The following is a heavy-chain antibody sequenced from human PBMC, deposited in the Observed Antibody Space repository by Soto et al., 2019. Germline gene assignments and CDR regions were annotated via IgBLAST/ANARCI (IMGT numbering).Heavy chain of an antibody. CDR2: IYYSGST. CDR3: ARDKITGLFDY. D-gene: IGHD2-8*02. V-gene: IGHV4-39*07. Sequence: SLTRWLTCSVAGGSISSSTYYPGWIRQPPGKGLEWIGSIYYSGSTNYNPSLKSRVTISVDTSKNQFSLKLTSVTAADTAVYYCARDKITGLFDYWGQGTLVTVSS. J-gene: IGHJ4*02. CDR1: GGSISSSTYY.